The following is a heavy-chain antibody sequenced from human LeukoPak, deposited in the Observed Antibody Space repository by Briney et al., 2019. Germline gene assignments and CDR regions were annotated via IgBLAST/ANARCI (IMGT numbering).Heavy chain of an antibody. V-gene: IGHV1-69*13. CDR1: GGTFISYA. CDR2: IIPIFGTA. J-gene: IGHJ3*02. Sequence: ASVKVSCKASGGTFISYAISWVRQAPGQGLEWMGGIIPIFGTANYAQKFQGRVTITADESTSTAYMELRSLRSDDTAVYYCARAGRWRGYDIWGQGTMVTVSS. D-gene: IGHD3-10*01. CDR3: ARAGRWRGYDI.